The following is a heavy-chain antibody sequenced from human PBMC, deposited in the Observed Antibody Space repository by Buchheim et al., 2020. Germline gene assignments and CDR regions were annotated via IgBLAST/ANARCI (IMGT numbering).Heavy chain of an antibody. CDR2: INSDGSST. CDR1: GFTFSSYW. J-gene: IGHJ6*02. V-gene: IGHV3-74*01. CDR3: ARVVDNWNDPYYYYGMDV. Sequence: EVQLVESGGGLVQPGGSLRLSCAASGFTFSSYWMHWVRQAPGKGLVLVSRINSDGSSTSYADSVKGRLTISRDNAKNTLYLQMNSLRAEDTAVYYCARVVDNWNDPYYYYGMDVWGQGTT. D-gene: IGHD1-1*01.